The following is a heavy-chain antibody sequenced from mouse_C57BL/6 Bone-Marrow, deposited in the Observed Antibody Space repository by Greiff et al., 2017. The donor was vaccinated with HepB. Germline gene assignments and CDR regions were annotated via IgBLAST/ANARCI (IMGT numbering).Heavy chain of an antibody. Sequence: VQLVESGPELVKPGASVKLSCKASGYTFTSYDIHWVKQRPGQGLEWIGWIYPRDGSTKYNEKFKGKATLTADTSSSTAYMELHSLTSEDSAVYICASRDSHFYYGSSPFDYWGQGTTLTVSS. CDR3: ASRDSHFYYGSSPFDY. CDR2: IYPRDGST. D-gene: IGHD1-1*01. V-gene: IGHV1-85*01. CDR1: GYTFTSYD. J-gene: IGHJ2*01.